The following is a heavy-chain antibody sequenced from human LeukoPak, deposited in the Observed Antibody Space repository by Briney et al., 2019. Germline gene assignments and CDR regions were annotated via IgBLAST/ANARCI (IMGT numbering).Heavy chain of an antibody. J-gene: IGHJ4*02. CDR2: INHSGST. V-gene: IGHV4-34*01. CDR1: GGSFSGYY. D-gene: IGHD6-25*01. Sequence: SETLSLTCAVYGGSFSGYYWSWIRQPPGKGLEWIGEINHSGSTNYNPSLKSRVTISVDTSKNQFSLKLSSVTAADTAVYYCARGTAPDYWGQGTLVTVFS. CDR3: ARGTAPDY.